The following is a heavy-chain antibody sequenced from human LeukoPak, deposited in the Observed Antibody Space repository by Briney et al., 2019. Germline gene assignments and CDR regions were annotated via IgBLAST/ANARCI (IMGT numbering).Heavy chain of an antibody. V-gene: IGHV1-46*01. CDR3: ARSKAAAELDDAFDI. CDR2: INPSGGST. D-gene: IGHD6-13*01. CDR1: GYTFTSYY. Sequence: ASVKVSCKASGYTFTSYYMPWVRQAPGQGLEWMGIINPSGGSTSYAQKFQGRVTMTRDTSTSTVYMELSSLRSEDTAVYYCARSKAAAELDDAFDIWGQGTMVTVSS. J-gene: IGHJ3*02.